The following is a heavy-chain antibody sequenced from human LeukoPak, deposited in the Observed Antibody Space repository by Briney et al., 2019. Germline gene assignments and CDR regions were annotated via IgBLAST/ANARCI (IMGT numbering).Heavy chain of an antibody. J-gene: IGHJ4*02. CDR3: SKKGQADDDGKPD. CDR1: GFTFSVYD. Sequence: GGSLRLSCAASGFTFSVYDMYWIRQSPGKGLECVSVISRGGISYYADSVKGRFTISRDNSKNTLYLQMNSLRAEDTAVYYCSKKGQADDDGKPDWGQGTLVTVSP. V-gene: IGHV3-23*01. CDR2: ISRGGIS. D-gene: IGHD1-1*01.